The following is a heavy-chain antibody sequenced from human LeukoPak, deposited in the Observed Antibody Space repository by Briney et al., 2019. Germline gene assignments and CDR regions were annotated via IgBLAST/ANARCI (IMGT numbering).Heavy chain of an antibody. J-gene: IGHJ4*02. Sequence: SETLSLTCAVYGGSFSGYYWSWLRQPPGKGLEWIGEINHSGSTNYNPSLKSRVTISVDTSKNQFSLKLSSVTAADTAVYYCARGRGFKRRYCSGGSCYGYFDYWGQGTLVTVSS. D-gene: IGHD2-15*01. CDR3: ARGRGFKRRYCSGGSCYGYFDY. CDR1: GGSFSGYY. CDR2: INHSGST. V-gene: IGHV4-34*01.